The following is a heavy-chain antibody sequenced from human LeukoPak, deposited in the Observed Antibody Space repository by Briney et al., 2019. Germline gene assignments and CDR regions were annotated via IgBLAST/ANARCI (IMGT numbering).Heavy chain of an antibody. CDR1: EFTFSFYA. CDR2: ITSRGEGT. CDR3: TRDRPNYYGSDGHYYRRNGDY. D-gene: IGHD3-22*01. V-gene: IGHV3-23*01. Sequence: GGSLRLSCAASEFTFSFYAMSWVRQAPGKGLEWVSSITSRGEGTWYAGSVKGRFTISRDNSKNTLYLQMNSLRAEDTAVYYCTRDRPNYYGSDGHYYRRNGDYWGQGTLVTVSS. J-gene: IGHJ4*02.